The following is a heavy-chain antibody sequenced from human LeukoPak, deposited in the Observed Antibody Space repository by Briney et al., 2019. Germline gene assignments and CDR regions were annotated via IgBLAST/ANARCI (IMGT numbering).Heavy chain of an antibody. CDR3: ARDGTTVVGATIPFDY. CDR2: INPNSGDT. V-gene: IGHV1-2*02. D-gene: IGHD1-26*01. CDR1: GYTFTAYY. Sequence: GASVKVSCKASGYTFTAYYMHWVRQAPGLGLEWMGWINPNSGDTKYAQKFQGRVTMTRDTSISTAYTDLSSLRSDDTAFYYCARDGTTVVGATIPFDYWGQGTLVTVSS. J-gene: IGHJ4*02.